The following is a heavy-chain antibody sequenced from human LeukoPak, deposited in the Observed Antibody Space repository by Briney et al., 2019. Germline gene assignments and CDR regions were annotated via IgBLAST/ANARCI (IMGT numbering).Heavy chain of an antibody. Sequence: GASVKVSCKASGYTFTSYDINWVRQATGQGLEWMGWMNPNSGNTGYAQKFQGRVTMTRNTSISTAYMELSSLRSEDTAVYYCARGVGATPYYYHYMDVWGKGTTVTVSS. J-gene: IGHJ6*03. V-gene: IGHV1-8*01. CDR3: ARGVGATPYYYHYMDV. CDR2: MNPNSGNT. CDR1: GYTFTSYD. D-gene: IGHD1-26*01.